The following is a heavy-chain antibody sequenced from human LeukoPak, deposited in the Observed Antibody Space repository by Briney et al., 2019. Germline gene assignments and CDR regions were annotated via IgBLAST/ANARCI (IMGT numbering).Heavy chain of an antibody. D-gene: IGHD6-13*01. J-gene: IGHJ4*02. CDR2: IYYSGST. CDR3: ARSPSSSWPIDY. CDR1: GGSFSGYY. V-gene: IGHV4-59*08. Sequence: SETLSLTCAVYGGSFSGYYWSWIRQPPGKGLEWIGYIYYSGSTNYNPSLKSRVTISVDTSKNQFSLKLSSVTAADTAVYYCARSPSSSWPIDYWGQGTLVTVSS.